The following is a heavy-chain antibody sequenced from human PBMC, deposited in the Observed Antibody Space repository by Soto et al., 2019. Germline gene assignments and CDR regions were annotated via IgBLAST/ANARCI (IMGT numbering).Heavy chain of an antibody. CDR3: ARDKYYYYGMDV. J-gene: IGHJ6*04. Sequence: APVKVSCKASGYTFTSYGISWVRQAPGQGLEWMGWIRAYNGNTKYAQKLQGRVTMTTDTSKSTEYMEMRSLRSEDTEVYYCARDKYYYYGMDVWGKGTTVTVSS. V-gene: IGHV1-18*01. CDR2: IRAYNGNT. CDR1: GYTFTSYG.